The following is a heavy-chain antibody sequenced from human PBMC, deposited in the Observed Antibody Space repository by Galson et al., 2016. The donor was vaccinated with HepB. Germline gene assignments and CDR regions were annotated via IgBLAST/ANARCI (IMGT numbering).Heavy chain of an antibody. J-gene: IGHJ5*02. D-gene: IGHD1-20*01. V-gene: IGHV3-23*01. CDR2: ICGRCGDV. CDR3: ARGAYNWNDVVFWFDP. CDR1: GFTFDRCG. Sequence: SLRLSCAASGFTFDRCGMTWFRQAPGKGLEWVSTICGRCGDVDYADSVKGRFTISRDNSKNTLYLQMNSLRAEDTALYYCARGAYNWNDVVFWFDPWGQGTLVTVSS.